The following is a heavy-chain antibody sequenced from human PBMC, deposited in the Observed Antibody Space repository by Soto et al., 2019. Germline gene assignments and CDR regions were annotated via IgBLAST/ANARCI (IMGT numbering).Heavy chain of an antibody. CDR3: ARGVEGYDYGMDV. J-gene: IGHJ6*02. Sequence: QVQLVESGGGVVQPGRSLRLSCAASGFTFSSYGMHWVRQAPGKGLEWVAVIWYDGSNKYYADSVKGRFTISRDNSKNTLYLQMNSLRAEDTAVYYCARGVEGYDYGMDVWGQGTTVTVSS. V-gene: IGHV3-33*01. D-gene: IGHD2-15*01. CDR1: GFTFSSYG. CDR2: IWYDGSNK.